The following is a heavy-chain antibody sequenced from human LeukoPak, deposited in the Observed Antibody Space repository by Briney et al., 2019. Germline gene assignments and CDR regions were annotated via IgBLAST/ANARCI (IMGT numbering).Heavy chain of an antibody. CDR3: ARGRYYDSSGKFDY. D-gene: IGHD3-22*01. V-gene: IGHV1-8*01. Sequence: ASVKVSCKASGYTFTSYDINWVRQATGQGLEWMGWMNPNSGNTGYAQKFQGRVTMTRNTSISTAYMELSSLRSEDAAVYYCARGRYYDSSGKFDYWGQGTLVTVSS. J-gene: IGHJ4*02. CDR2: MNPNSGNT. CDR1: GYTFTSYD.